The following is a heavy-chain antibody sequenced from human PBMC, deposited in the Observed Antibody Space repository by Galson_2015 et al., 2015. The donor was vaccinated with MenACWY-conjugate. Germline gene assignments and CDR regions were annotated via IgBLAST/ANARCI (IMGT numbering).Heavy chain of an antibody. V-gene: IGHV4-59*08. Sequence: ETLSLTCTVSGGSLTSYFWSWIRRPPGKGLEWVGYIYSGTVLYNPSLRSRVTISADTSNNQFSLKLRSVTAADTAVYYCARHDVVPQYRHGMDVWGQGTSVTVSS. D-gene: IGHD2-15*01. CDR2: IYSGTV. CDR1: GGSLTSYF. J-gene: IGHJ6*02. CDR3: ARHDVVPQYRHGMDV.